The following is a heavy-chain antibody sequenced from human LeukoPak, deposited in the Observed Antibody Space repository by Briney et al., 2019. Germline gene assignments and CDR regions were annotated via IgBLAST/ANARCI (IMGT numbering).Heavy chain of an antibody. CDR3: AREDILTGYVTNWFDP. J-gene: IGHJ5*02. D-gene: IGHD3-9*01. Sequence: ASVKVSCKASGYTFTVYYMHWVRQAPGQGLEWMGWINPNSGGTNYAQKFQGRVTMTRDTSINSAYMELSRLRSEDTAVYYCAREDILTGYVTNWFDPWGQGTLVTVSS. CDR1: GYTFTVYY. V-gene: IGHV1-2*02. CDR2: INPNSGGT.